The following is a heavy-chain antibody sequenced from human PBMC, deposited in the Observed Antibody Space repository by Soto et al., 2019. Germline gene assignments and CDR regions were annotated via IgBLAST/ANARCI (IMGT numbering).Heavy chain of an antibody. Sequence: GESLKISCKGSGYSFTSYWIGWVRQMPGKGLEWMGIIYPGDSDTRYSPSFQGQVTISADKSISTAYLQWSSLKASDTAMYYCARHSGRRLLLWFGEPYHASRGHFDYWGQGTLVTVYS. CDR2: IYPGDSDT. CDR3: ARHSGRRLLLWFGEPYHASRGHFDY. V-gene: IGHV5-51*01. D-gene: IGHD3-10*01. J-gene: IGHJ4*02. CDR1: GYSFTSYW.